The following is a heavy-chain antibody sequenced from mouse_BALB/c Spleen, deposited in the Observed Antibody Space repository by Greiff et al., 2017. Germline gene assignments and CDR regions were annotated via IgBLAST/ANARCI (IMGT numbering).Heavy chain of an antibody. V-gene: IGHV14-4*02. J-gene: IGHJ3*01. CDR2: IDPENGDT. CDR3: NVMITTGPAWFAY. Sequence: EVKLQESGAELVRPGASVKLSCTASGFNINDYYMHWVKQRPEQGLEWIGWIDPENGDTEYAPKFQGKATMTADTSSNTAYLQLSSLTSEDTAVYYCNVMITTGPAWFAYWGQGTLVTVSA. D-gene: IGHD2-4*01. CDR1: GFNINDYY.